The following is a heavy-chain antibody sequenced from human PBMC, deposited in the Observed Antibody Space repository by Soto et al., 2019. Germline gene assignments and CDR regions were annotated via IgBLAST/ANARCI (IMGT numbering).Heavy chain of an antibody. J-gene: IGHJ4*02. V-gene: IGHV4-59*01. CDR1: GDSMSSYY. CDR3: ARAKSNYQTFDH. D-gene: IGHD4-4*01. Sequence: PSETLSLTCTVSGDSMSSYYWSWIRQPPGKGLEWIGYIYYSGSTTYNPSLRSRVTMSVDTSKNQFSLRLSSVTAADTAVYYCARAKSNYQTFDHWGQGSQVTVSS. CDR2: IYYSGST.